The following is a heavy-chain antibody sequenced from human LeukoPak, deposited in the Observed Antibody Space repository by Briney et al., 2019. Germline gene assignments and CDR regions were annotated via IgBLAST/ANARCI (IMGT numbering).Heavy chain of an antibody. J-gene: IGHJ4*02. V-gene: IGHV4-61*02. CDR1: GVSISSGRYL. CDR3: ARELAGYGKLDY. CDR2: MYTNGGP. D-gene: IGHD5-12*01. Sequence: PSEPLSLTCSVSGVSISSGRYLWSWIRQPAGKGLEGIGRMYTNGGPSDNPSLKSRITISPDTSKNQFSLKLSSVTAADTAVYYCARELAGYGKLDYWGQGILVTVSS.